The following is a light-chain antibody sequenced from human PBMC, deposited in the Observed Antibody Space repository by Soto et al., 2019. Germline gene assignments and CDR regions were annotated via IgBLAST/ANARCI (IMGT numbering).Light chain of an antibody. CDR1: QTILYSSNNKNY. J-gene: IGKJ2*01. CDR3: QQYYTTPYT. V-gene: IGKV4-1*01. CDR2: WAS. Sequence: DIVMTQSPESLAVSLGERATINCKSSQTILYSSNNKNYLAWYQQKPGQPPKLLIYWASTRESRVPDRFSGSESGTDFTLTISSLQAEDVAVYYCQQYYTTPYTFGQGTKLEIK.